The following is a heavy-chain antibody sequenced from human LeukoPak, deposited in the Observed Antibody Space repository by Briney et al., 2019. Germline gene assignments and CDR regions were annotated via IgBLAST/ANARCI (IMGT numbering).Heavy chain of an antibody. CDR3: ARDGFGDLDFDY. V-gene: IGHV1-18*01. Sequence: GASVKVSCKASGYRFSSSGISWVRQAPGQGLEWLGWVSGYTDNTNYAQKPQGRITMTTDTPTSTVYMELKNLRSDDTAVYYCARDGFGDLDFDYWGQGTLVTVSS. CDR1: GYRFSSSG. CDR2: VSGYTDNT. J-gene: IGHJ4*02. D-gene: IGHD3-10*01.